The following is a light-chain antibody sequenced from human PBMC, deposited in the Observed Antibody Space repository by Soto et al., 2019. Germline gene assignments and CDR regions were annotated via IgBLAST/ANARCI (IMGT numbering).Light chain of an antibody. Sequence: LTQSPSFLSASVGDRVTVTCRSSQDIGRYLAWYQQKPGKVPKVLIYGASTLQTGVPPRFGGSGSGTAFTLTISSLQPEDVANYFCQQVHDYPITFGGGTKVEIK. J-gene: IGKJ4*01. CDR2: GAS. V-gene: IGKV1-9*01. CDR3: QQVHDYPIT. CDR1: QDIGRY.